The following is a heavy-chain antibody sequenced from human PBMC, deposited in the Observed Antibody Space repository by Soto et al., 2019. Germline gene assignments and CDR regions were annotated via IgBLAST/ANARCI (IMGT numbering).Heavy chain of an antibody. Sequence: QITLKESGPTLVKPTQTLTLTCTFSGFSLSTSGVGVGWIRQPPGKALEWLALIYWDDDKRYSPSLQSRLTITMDTSKNQVVLTVTNMDPVDTATYYCAHRPGDYVGFAIWGQGTMVTVSS. CDR2: IYWDDDK. CDR1: GFSLSTSGVG. J-gene: IGHJ3*02. D-gene: IGHD4-17*01. CDR3: AHRPGDYVGFAI. V-gene: IGHV2-5*02.